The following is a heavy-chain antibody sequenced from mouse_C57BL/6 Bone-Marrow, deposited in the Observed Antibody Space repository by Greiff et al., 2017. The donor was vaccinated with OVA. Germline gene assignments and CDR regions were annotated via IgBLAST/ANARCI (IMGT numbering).Heavy chain of an antibody. D-gene: IGHD2-3*01. CDR3: AWGDGPYAMDY. CDR2: ISYSGST. V-gene: IGHV3-8*01. CDR1: GYSITSDY. Sequence: EVQRVESGPGLAKPSQTLSLTCSVTGYSITSDYWNWIRKFPGNKLEYMGYISYSGSTYYNPSLKSRISITRDTSKNQYDLQMNSVATEDAATYYCAWGDGPYAMDYWGQGTSVTVSS. J-gene: IGHJ4*01.